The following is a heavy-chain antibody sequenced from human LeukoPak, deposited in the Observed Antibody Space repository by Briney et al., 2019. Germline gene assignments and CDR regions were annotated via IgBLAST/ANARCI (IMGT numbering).Heavy chain of an antibody. CDR1: GFTFSSYN. CDR2: ISSSSSYT. CDR3: ARDHGTNFYDSSGYKAFDI. D-gene: IGHD3-22*01. V-gene: IGHV3-21*06. Sequence: PGGSLRLSCAASGFTFSSYNMNWVRQAPGEGLEWVSSISSSSSYTYYADSVKGRFTISRDNVNNSLYLQMNSLRAEDTAVYYCARDHGTNFYDSSGYKAFDIWGQGTMVIVSS. J-gene: IGHJ3*02.